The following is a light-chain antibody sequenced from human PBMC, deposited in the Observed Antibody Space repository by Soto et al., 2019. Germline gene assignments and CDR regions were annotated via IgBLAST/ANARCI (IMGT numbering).Light chain of an antibody. V-gene: IGLV1-40*01. CDR2: GNS. CDR3: QSYDSSLSGSEV. J-gene: IGLJ2*01. CDR1: SSNIGAGYD. Sequence: QSVLTQPPSVSGAPGQRVTISCTGSSSNIGAGYDVHWYQQLPGTAPKLIIYGNSNRPSGVPDRFSGSKSGTSASLAITGLQAEDEADYYCQSYDSSLSGSEVFGGGTQLTVL.